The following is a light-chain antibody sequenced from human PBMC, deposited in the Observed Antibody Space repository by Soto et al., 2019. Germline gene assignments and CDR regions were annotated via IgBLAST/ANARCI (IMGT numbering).Light chain of an antibody. Sequence: QSALTQPASVSGSPGQSITISCTGTSSDVGAYNFVSWYQQHPGKVPKLMIFDVSSRPSGVPDRFSGSKSGNTASLTISGLQAEDEGDYYCSSYTSSSTQVFGSGTKLTVL. CDR1: SSDVGAYNF. V-gene: IGLV2-14*03. CDR3: SSYTSSSTQV. J-gene: IGLJ1*01. CDR2: DVS.